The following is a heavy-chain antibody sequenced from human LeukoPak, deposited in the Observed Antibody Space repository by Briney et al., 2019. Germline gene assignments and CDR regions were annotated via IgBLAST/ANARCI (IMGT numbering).Heavy chain of an antibody. J-gene: IGHJ4*02. CDR3: ARSMGIAVSRNSNFDY. Sequence: QTGGSLRLSCAASGFTFSNYWMHWVRQVPGKGLVWVSLINTDGSIVTYADSVKGRVTISRDNARNTLYLQMNSLRAEDTAVYYCARSMGIAVSRNSNFDYWGQGILVTVSS. D-gene: IGHD6-19*01. V-gene: IGHV3-74*01. CDR1: GFTFSNYW. CDR2: INTDGSIV.